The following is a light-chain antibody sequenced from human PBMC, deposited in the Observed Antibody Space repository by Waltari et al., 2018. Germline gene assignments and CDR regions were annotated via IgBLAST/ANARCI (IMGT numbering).Light chain of an antibody. J-gene: IGLJ2*01. CDR3: SSYADNTTLI. CDR1: SRDVGGYKY. V-gene: IGLV2-14*01. Sequence: QSALTQPASVSASPGQSITISCTGTSRDVGGYKYVSWYKQHPGKAPKLMIYEVTNRPSGVSNRFSGSKSANTASLTISGLQAEDEADYYCSSYADNTTLIFGGGTKVTVL. CDR2: EVT.